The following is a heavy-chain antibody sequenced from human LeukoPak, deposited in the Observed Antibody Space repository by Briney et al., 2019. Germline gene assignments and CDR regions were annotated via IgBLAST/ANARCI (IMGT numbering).Heavy chain of an antibody. Sequence: MSSETLSLTCTVSGGSVSGVYWNWIRQPPGKGLEWIGYIHYSGATYYNPSLKSRVTISVDTSKNQFSLKLSSVTAADTAVYYCVRFDISGPRAFDIWGQGTMVTVSS. D-gene: IGHD5-12*01. CDR3: VRFDISGPRAFDI. J-gene: IGHJ3*02. CDR2: IHYSGAT. CDR1: GGSVSGVY. V-gene: IGHV4-59*02.